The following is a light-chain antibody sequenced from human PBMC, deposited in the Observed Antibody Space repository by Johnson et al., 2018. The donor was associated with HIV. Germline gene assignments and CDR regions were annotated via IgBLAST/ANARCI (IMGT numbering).Light chain of an antibody. J-gene: IGLJ1*01. CDR1: NSNIGYNC. CDR3: GTWHSSLSAGGV. V-gene: IGLV1-51*02. Sequence: QSVLTQPPSVSAAPGQKVTISCSGSNSNIGYNCVSWYQQLPGTAPKLLIYENSKRPSGIPDRFSGSQSGTSATLGITGLPTGDEADYYCGTWHSSLSAGGVFGTGTKVTVL. CDR2: ENS.